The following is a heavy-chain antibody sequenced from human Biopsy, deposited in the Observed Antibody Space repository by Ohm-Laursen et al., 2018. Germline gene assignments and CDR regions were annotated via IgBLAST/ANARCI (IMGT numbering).Heavy chain of an antibody. CDR1: GFTFNAYW. Sequence: SLRLSCTASGFTFNAYWMYWVRQVPGKGPVWVSHIKSVGSWTNYADSVKGRFTISRDNAKNTLYLQMNSLRAEDTAVYYCVSFLKDLNMAVWGQGTTVTVSS. D-gene: IGHD2-15*01. V-gene: IGHV3-74*01. J-gene: IGHJ6*02. CDR2: IKSVGSWT. CDR3: VSFLKDLNMAV.